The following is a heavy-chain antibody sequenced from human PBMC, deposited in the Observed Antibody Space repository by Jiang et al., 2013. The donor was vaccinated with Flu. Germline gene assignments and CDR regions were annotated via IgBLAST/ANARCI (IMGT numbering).Heavy chain of an antibody. V-gene: IGHV4-34*01. CDR1: GGSFSGYY. J-gene: IGHJ6*02. Sequence: LLKPSETLSLTCAVYGGSFSGYYWSWIRQPPGKGLEWIGEINHSGSTNYNPSLKSRVTISVDTSKNQFSLKLSSVTAADTAVYYCARGKGRYFDWLSAVYYYYYGMDVWGQGTTVTVSS. D-gene: IGHD3-9*01. CDR3: ARGKGRYFDWLSAVYYYYYGMDV. CDR2: INHSGST.